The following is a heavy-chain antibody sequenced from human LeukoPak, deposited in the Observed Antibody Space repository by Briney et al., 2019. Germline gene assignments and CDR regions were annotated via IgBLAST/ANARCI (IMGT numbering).Heavy chain of an antibody. Sequence: VGSLRLSCAASGFTFSSYSMNWVRQAPGKGLEWVSSISSSSSYIYYADSVKGRFTISRDNAKNSLYLQMNSLRAEDTAVYYCARVVGSTSPMDYWGQGTLVTVSS. J-gene: IGHJ4*02. CDR2: ISSSSSYI. V-gene: IGHV3-21*01. CDR1: GFTFSSYS. CDR3: ARVVGSTSPMDY. D-gene: IGHD2-2*01.